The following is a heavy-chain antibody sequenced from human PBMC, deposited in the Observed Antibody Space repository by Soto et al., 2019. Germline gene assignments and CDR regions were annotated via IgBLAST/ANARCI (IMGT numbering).Heavy chain of an antibody. CDR3: ARDLLTTPFDY. Sequence: QVQLVESGGGVVQPGRSLRLSCAASGFTFSSNGMHCVRQAPGKGLEWVAVIWYDGINKYYADSVKGRFTISRDNSKNTLYLQMNSLRAEDMAVYYCARDLLTTPFDYWGQGTLVTVSS. V-gene: IGHV3-33*01. J-gene: IGHJ4*02. D-gene: IGHD2-15*01. CDR1: GFTFSSNG. CDR2: IWYDGINK.